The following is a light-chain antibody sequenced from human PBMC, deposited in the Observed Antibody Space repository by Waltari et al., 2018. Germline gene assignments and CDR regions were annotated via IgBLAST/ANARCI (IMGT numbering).Light chain of an antibody. J-gene: IGLJ3*02. CDR1: SSNIRTNS. CDR3: AAWDDSLNIWV. Sequence: QSVLTQPPSASGTPGQRVTLSCSGGSSNIRTNSDHWYQQLPGTAPNLLIFTNAHRPSGVPDRFSGSKSGTSASLAISGLQSEDEADYYCAAWDDSLNIWVFGGGTKLTVL. V-gene: IGLV1-44*01. CDR2: TNA.